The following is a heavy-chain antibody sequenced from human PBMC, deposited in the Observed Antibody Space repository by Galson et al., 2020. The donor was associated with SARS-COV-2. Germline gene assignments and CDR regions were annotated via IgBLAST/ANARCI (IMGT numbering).Heavy chain of an antibody. V-gene: IGHV3-30-3*01. J-gene: IGHJ4*02. CDR2: ISYDGSNK. Sequence: GESLKISCAASGFTFSSYAMHWVRQAPGKGLEWVAVISYDGSNKYYADSVKGRFTISRDNSKNTLYLQMNSLRAEDTAVYYCARDLSRYDILTGYDDWGQGTLVTVSS. CDR3: ARDLSRYDILTGYDD. D-gene: IGHD3-9*01. CDR1: GFTFSSYA.